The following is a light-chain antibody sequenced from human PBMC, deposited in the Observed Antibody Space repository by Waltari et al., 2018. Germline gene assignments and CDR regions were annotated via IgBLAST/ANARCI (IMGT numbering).Light chain of an antibody. Sequence: EIVLTQSPGTLSLSQGERATLSCRASQSVSHSNLAWYQQKGGQAPRLLIYGASSRATGIPDRFSGSGSGTDFTLTISRLEPEDFGVYYCQQYAGSPITFGRGTKVEI. CDR2: GAS. CDR1: QSVSHSN. J-gene: IGKJ4*01. V-gene: IGKV3-20*01. CDR3: QQYAGSPIT.